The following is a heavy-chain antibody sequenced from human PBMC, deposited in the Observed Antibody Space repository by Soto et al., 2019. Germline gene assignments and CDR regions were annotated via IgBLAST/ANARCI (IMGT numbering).Heavy chain of an antibody. V-gene: IGHV3-30-3*01. CDR1: GFTFSSYA. J-gene: IGHJ6*02. D-gene: IGHD2-15*01. Sequence: PGGSLRLSCAASGFTFSSYAMHWVRQAPGKGLEWVAVISYDGSNKYYADSVKGRFTISSDNSKNTLYLQMNSLRAEDTAVYYCARDRGDCSGGSCYYYYGMDVWGQGTTVTVSS. CDR2: ISYDGSNK. CDR3: ARDRGDCSGGSCYYYYGMDV.